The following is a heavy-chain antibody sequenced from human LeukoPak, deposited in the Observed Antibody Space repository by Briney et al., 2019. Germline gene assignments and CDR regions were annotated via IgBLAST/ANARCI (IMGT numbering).Heavy chain of an antibody. J-gene: IGHJ4*02. CDR2: TNHSGST. CDR1: GGSFSGNY. CDR3: ARRTHDSTLGFDY. D-gene: IGHD1-1*01. V-gene: IGHV4-34*01. Sequence: SETLSPTCAVYGGSFSGNYWSWTRQTPGKGLEWIGETNHSGSTNYNPSPKSRVTISEDTSKNKFSLRLSSVTAADTAVYYCARRTHDSTLGFDYWGQGTRVTVSS.